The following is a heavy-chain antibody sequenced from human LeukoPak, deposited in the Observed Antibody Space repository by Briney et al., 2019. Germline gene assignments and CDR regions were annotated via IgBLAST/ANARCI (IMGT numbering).Heavy chain of an antibody. Sequence: SQTLSLTCTVSGGSIRSGDYYWSWIRQPPGKGLEWIGYIFYSGSTYYNPSLKSRLTISVDTSNNQFSLRLSSVTAADTAVHYCASYYGSGVYFDYWGQGALVTVSS. V-gene: IGHV4-30-4*01. CDR3: ASYYGSGVYFDY. CDR1: GGSIRSGDYY. J-gene: IGHJ4*02. D-gene: IGHD3-10*01. CDR2: IFYSGST.